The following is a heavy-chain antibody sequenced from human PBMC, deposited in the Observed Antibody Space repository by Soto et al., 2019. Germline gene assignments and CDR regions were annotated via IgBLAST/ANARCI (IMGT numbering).Heavy chain of an antibody. CDR3: AKEATEDSSSWSYYYNMDV. D-gene: IGHD6-13*01. J-gene: IGHJ6*02. CDR1: GFTFSSYG. CDR2: ISYDGSNK. V-gene: IGHV3-30*18. Sequence: PGGSLRLSCAASGFTFSSYGMHWVRQAPGKGLEWVAIISYDGSNKYYADSVKGRFTISRDNSKNTLYLQMNTLRPKDTPVYYFAKEATEDSSSWSYYYNMDVWGQGTTVTVSS.